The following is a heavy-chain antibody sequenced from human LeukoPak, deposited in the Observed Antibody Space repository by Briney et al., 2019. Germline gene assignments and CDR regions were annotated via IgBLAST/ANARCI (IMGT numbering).Heavy chain of an antibody. Sequence: ASVKVSCKASAYTFTSYDINWVRQDTGQGLEWMGRMNPNSGNTGYAQKFQGRVTMTRNTSISTAYMELSSLRSEDTAVYYCARGNDVRGVITDYYYYYMDVWGKGTTVTTSS. J-gene: IGHJ6*03. V-gene: IGHV1-8*01. CDR1: AYTFTSYD. CDR2: MNPNSGNT. CDR3: ARGNDVRGVITDYYYYYMDV. D-gene: IGHD3-10*01.